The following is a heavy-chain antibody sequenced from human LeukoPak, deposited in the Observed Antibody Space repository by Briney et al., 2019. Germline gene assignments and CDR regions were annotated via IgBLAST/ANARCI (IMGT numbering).Heavy chain of an antibody. CDR1: GGSFSGYY. J-gene: IGHJ4*02. CDR2: INHSGST. CDR3: ARAIVVVVAATSEFDY. V-gene: IGHV4-34*01. Sequence: PSETLSLTCAVYGGSFSGYYWSWIRQPPGKGLEWIGEINHSGSTNYNPSLKSRVTISVDTSKNQFSLKLSSVTAADTAVYYCARAIVVVVAATSEFDYWGQGTLVTVSS. D-gene: IGHD2-15*01.